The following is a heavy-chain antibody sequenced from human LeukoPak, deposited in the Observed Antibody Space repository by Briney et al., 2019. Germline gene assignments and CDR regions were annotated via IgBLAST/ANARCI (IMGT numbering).Heavy chain of an antibody. Sequence: SETLSLTCTVSGRSISSYYWSWIRQPPGKGLERIGYIYYSGSTNYNPSLKSRVTISVDTSKNQFSLKLSSVTAADTAVYYCARHAYCGGDCYSRPRAFDIWGQGTMVTVSS. CDR3: ARHAYCGGDCYSRPRAFDI. CDR1: GRSISSYY. CDR2: IYYSGST. J-gene: IGHJ3*02. D-gene: IGHD2-21*02. V-gene: IGHV4-59*01.